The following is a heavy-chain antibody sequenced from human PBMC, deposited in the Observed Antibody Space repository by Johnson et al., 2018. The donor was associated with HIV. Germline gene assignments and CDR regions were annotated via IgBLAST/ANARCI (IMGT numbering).Heavy chain of an antibody. J-gene: IGHJ3*02. V-gene: IGHV3-30*02. CDR1: GFTFSSHG. CDR2: IRYDGSKK. Sequence: QVQLVESGGGVVQPGGSLRLACAASGFTFSSHGMHWVRQAQGKGLERVAFIRYDGSKKYYADSVKGRFTISRHNSNNTLYLQMNRLRAEDTSVYYCATISVIPSRVYYAFDIWGQGTMVTVSS. D-gene: IGHD3-16*02. CDR3: ATISVIPSRVYYAFDI.